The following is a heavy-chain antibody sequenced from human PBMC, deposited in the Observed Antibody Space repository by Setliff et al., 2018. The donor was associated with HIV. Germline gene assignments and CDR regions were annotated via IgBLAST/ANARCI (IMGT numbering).Heavy chain of an antibody. Sequence: SVKVSCKASGGNFRSYAISWVRQAPGQGLEWMGGIIPTFGTANYAQKFQGRVTITADESTSTAYMELSSLRSEDTTLYYCARLTTTLSYYYYMDVLGKGTTVTVSS. V-gene: IGHV1-69*13. J-gene: IGHJ6*03. CDR2: IIPTFGTA. CDR3: ARLTTTLSYYYYMDV. D-gene: IGHD1-26*01. CDR1: GGNFRSYA.